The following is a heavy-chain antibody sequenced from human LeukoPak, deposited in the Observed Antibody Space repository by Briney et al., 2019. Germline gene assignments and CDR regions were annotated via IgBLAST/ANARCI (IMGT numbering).Heavy chain of an antibody. Sequence: SQTLSLTCTDSGGSISSGDYYWSWIRQPPGKGLEWIGYIYYSGSTYYNPSLRSRVTISVDTSKNQFSLKLSSVTAADTAVYYCARVEAAARFGYWGQGTLVTVSS. CDR3: ARVEAAARFGY. J-gene: IGHJ4*02. D-gene: IGHD6-25*01. CDR1: GGSISSGDYY. CDR2: IYYSGST. V-gene: IGHV4-30-4*01.